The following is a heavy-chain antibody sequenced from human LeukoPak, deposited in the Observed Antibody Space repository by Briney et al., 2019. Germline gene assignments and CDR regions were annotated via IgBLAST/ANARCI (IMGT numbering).Heavy chain of an antibody. CDR3: AKDFQWVSTASYYYYGMDV. V-gene: IGHV3-30*18. CDR1: GFTFSSYG. J-gene: IGHJ6*02. Sequence: GGSLRLSCAASGFTFSSYGMHWVRQAPGKGLEWVAVISYDGSNKYYADSVKGRFTISRDNSKNTLYLQMNSLRAEDTAVYYCAKDFQWVSTASYYYYGMDVWGQGTTVTVSS. CDR2: ISYDGSNK. D-gene: IGHD1-26*01.